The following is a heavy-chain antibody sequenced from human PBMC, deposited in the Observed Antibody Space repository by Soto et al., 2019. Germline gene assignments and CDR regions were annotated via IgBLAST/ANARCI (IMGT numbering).Heavy chain of an antibody. CDR3: AREMKVDYYDSSGYHNWFEP. J-gene: IGHJ5*02. CDR1: GDSVSSNSAA. D-gene: IGHD3-22*01. Sequence: SQTLSLTCAISGDSVSSNSAAWNWIRQSPSRGLEWLGRTYYRSKWYNDYAVSVKSRITINPDTSKNQFSLQLNSVTPEDTAVYYCAREMKVDYYDSSGYHNWFEPWGQGTLVTVSS. V-gene: IGHV6-1*01. CDR2: TYYRSKWYN.